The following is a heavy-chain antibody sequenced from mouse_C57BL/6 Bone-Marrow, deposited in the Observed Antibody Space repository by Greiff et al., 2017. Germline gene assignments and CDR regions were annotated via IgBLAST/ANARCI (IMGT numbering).Heavy chain of an antibody. Sequence: DVKLVESEGGLVQPGSSMKLSCTASGFTFSDYYMAWVRQVPEKGLEWVANINYDGSSTYYLDSLKSRFIISRDNAKNILYLQMSSLKSEDTATYYCARIYYDYPFDYWGQGTTLTVSS. CDR2: INYDGSST. V-gene: IGHV5-16*01. CDR1: GFTFSDYY. D-gene: IGHD2-4*01. CDR3: ARIYYDYPFDY. J-gene: IGHJ2*01.